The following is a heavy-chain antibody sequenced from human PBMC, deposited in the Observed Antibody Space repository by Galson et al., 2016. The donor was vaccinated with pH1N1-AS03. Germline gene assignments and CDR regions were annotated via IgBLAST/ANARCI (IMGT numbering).Heavy chain of an antibody. V-gene: IGHV2-70*04. Sequence: PALVKPTQTLTLTCTVSGFSLSTGGMRVSWIRQPPGKALEWLGRIDWDDGTFYSTSLKTRLTISKDTSKNPVVLTMTNMDPVDTGTYHCARTLNYNTGLDVWGPGATVTVSS. CDR2: IDWDDGT. J-gene: IGHJ6*02. CDR1: GFSLSTGGMR. CDR3: ARTLNYNTGLDV. D-gene: IGHD5-24*01.